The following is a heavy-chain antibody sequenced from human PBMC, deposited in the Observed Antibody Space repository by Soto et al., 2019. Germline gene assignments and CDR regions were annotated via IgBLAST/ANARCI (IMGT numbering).Heavy chain of an antibody. J-gene: IGHJ5*02. CDR1: GFTFSSYA. D-gene: IGHD6-13*01. CDR2: ISYDGSNK. V-gene: IGHV3-30-3*01. CDR3: AREGSSSWYFGGNWFDP. Sequence: QVQLVESGGGVVQPGRSLRLSCAASGFTFSSYAMHWVRQAPGKGLEWVAVISYDGSNKYYADSVKGRFTISRDNFKNTLYLQMNSLRAEDTAVYYCAREGSSSWYFGGNWFDPWGQGTLVTVSS.